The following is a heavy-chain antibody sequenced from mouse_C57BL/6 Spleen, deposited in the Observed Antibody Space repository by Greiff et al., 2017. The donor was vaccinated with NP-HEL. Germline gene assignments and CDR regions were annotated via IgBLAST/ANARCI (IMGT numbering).Heavy chain of an antibody. V-gene: IGHV5-17*01. D-gene: IGHD2-2*01. J-gene: IGHJ2*01. CDR3: ATYGYDGPFDY. CDR1: GFTFSDYG. Sequence: EVKLVESGGGLVKPGGSLKLSCAASGFTFSDYGMHWVRQAPEKGLEWVAYISSGSSTIYYADTVKGRFTISRDNAKNTLFLQMTSLRSEDTAMYYCATYGYDGPFDYWGQGTTLTVSS. CDR2: ISSGSSTI.